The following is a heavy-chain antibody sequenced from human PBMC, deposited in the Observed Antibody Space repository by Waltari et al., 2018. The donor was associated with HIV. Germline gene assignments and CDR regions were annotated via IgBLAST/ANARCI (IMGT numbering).Heavy chain of an antibody. D-gene: IGHD3-22*01. J-gene: IGHJ4*02. CDR3: ARTPYDTSGYWVDY. V-gene: IGHV3-33*01. CDR2: VWCDGKNK. Sequence: QVQLVESGGGVVQPGRSLRLSCAASGFTFSSYGMHWVRQAPGKWLKGLAVVWCDGKNKYDAHALKGRFTVSRDNSKNTLFVQMNSRRVDDTAVYYWARTPYDTSGYWVDYWGQGTLVTVAS. CDR1: GFTFSSYG.